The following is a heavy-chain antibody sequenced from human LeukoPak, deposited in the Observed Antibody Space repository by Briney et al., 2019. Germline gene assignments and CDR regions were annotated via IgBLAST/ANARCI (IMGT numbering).Heavy chain of an antibody. Sequence: SGRSLRLSCAASGFTFSDYGMHWVRQAPGKGLEWVTVISNEGRVQYYADSVKGRFTISRDNSENTLSLQMNSLRAEDTAVYYCAKGPSIAVAVSGGFDYWGQGALVTVSS. CDR3: AKGPSIAVAVSGGFDY. CDR2: ISNEGRVQ. J-gene: IGHJ4*02. CDR1: GFTFSDYG. V-gene: IGHV3-30*18. D-gene: IGHD6-19*01.